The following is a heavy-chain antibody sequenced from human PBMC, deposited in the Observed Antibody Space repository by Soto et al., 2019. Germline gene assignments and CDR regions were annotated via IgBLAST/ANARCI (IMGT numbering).Heavy chain of an antibody. D-gene: IGHD6-19*01. CDR1: GYTFTTYA. Sequence: ASVKVSCKASGYTFTTYAMFWVRQAPGHRLEWMGWINAGNGKTGYSQKFQGRITVTVDTPASTAYMELSSLRSEDTAVYYCARGHSDWYYLGDYWGQGTLVTVSS. CDR2: INAGNGKT. CDR3: ARGHSDWYYLGDY. V-gene: IGHV1-3*01. J-gene: IGHJ4*02.